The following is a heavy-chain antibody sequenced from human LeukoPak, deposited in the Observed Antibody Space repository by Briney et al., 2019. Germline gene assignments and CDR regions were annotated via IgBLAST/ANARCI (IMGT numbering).Heavy chain of an antibody. CDR1: GFTFYDYA. CDR3: AKDRITVAGIVDY. CDR2: ISWNSGNI. V-gene: IGHV3-9*01. J-gene: IGHJ4*02. Sequence: GGSLRLSCAASGFTFYDYAMHWVRHAPGKGLEWVSGISWNSGNIGYADSVKGRFTISRDNAKNSLYLQMNSLRAEDTALYYCAKDRITVAGIVDYWGQGTLVTVSS. D-gene: IGHD6-19*01.